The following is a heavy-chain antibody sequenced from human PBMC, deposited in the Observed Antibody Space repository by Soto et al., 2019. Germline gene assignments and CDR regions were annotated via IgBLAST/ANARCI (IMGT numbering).Heavy chain of an antibody. V-gene: IGHV3-48*03. J-gene: IGHJ6*02. Sequence: EVQLVESGGSLVQPGESLRLSCAASGFTFSDYEMNWVRQAPGKGLEWVAYVSVCGNTIYYADSVKGRFTSSRDNAQGSLYLQMNSLRAEDTAVYYCARDRGDYWAGYYYGMDVWGQGTTVTVSS. CDR2: VSVCGNTI. CDR3: ARDRGDYWAGYYYGMDV. D-gene: IGHD3-3*01. CDR1: GFTFSDYE.